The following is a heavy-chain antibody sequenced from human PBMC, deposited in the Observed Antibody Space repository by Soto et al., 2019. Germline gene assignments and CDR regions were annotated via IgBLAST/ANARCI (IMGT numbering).Heavy chain of an antibody. CDR2: INPNTGGT. J-gene: IGHJ3*02. D-gene: IGHD2-21*01. CDR3: ARARVPTISDDAFDI. V-gene: IGHV1-2*02. Sequence: QVQLVQSGAEVKKPGASVKVSCKASGYTFTGYYMHWVRQAPGQGLEWMGWINPNTGGTNYAQNFQGRVTMTRDTSVNTAFMELGRLTSDDTAVYFCARARVPTISDDAFDIWGQGTLVTVSS. CDR1: GYTFTGYY.